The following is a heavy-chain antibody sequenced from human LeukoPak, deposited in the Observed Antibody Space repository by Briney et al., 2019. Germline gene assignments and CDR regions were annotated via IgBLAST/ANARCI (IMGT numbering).Heavy chain of an antibody. CDR1: GFTFDDYA. CDR3: AKAAAGTGYYYYYMDV. J-gene: IGHJ6*03. CDR2: ISWNSGSI. V-gene: IGHV3-9*01. Sequence: PGGSLRLSCAASGFTFDDYAMHWVRQAPGKGLEWVSGISWNSGSIGYADSVKGRFTISRDNAKNSLYLQMNSLRAEDTASYYCAKAAAGTGYYYYYMDVWGKGTTVTVSS. D-gene: IGHD6-13*01.